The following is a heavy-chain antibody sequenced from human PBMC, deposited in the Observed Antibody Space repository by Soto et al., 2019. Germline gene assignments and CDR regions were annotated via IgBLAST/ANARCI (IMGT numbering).Heavy chain of an antibody. CDR1: GGTFSSYT. Sequence: QVQLVQSGAEVKKPGSSVKVSCKASGGTFSSYTISWVRQAPGQGLEWMGRIIPILGIANYAQKVQGRVTITADKSTSTAYMELSSRRSEDTAVYYCARGLGVGSGSYLALSWFDPWGQGTLVTVSS. V-gene: IGHV1-69*02. CDR2: IIPILGIA. CDR3: ARGLGVGSGSYLALSWFDP. J-gene: IGHJ5*02. D-gene: IGHD3-10*01.